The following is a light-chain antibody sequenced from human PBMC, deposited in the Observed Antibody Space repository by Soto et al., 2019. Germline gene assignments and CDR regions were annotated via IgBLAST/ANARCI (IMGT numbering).Light chain of an antibody. CDR1: SGHSSYI. Sequence: QAVLTQSSSASASLGSSVKLTCTLSSGHSSYIIAWHQQQPGKAPRYLMKLEGSGSYNKGSGVPDRFSGSSSGADRYLTISALQFEDEADYYCETWDSNPRVFGGGTKVTVL. CDR2: LEGSGSY. V-gene: IGLV4-60*02. J-gene: IGLJ3*02. CDR3: ETWDSNPRV.